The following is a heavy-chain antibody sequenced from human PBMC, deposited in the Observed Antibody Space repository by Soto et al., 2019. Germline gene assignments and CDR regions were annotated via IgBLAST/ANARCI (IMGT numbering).Heavy chain of an antibody. CDR3: ARDPPVWGASDY. CDR2: IYYSGST. V-gene: IGHV4-30-4*01. J-gene: IGHJ4*02. Sequence: ASETLSLTCTVSGGSISSGDYYWSWIRQPPGKGLEWIGYIYYSGSTYYNPSLKSRVTISVDTSKNQFSLKLSSVTAADTAVYYCARDPPVWGASDYWGQGTLVTVSS. CDR1: GGSISSGDYY. D-gene: IGHD1-20*01.